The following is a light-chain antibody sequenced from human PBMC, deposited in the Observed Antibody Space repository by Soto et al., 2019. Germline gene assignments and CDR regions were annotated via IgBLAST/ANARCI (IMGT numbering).Light chain of an antibody. V-gene: IGKV3-20*01. CDR3: QQYGGSPWT. CDR1: QSVSSSY. Sequence: EIVLTQSSGTLSLSPGERATLSYRASQSVSSSYLAWYQQKPGQAPRLLIYGASSRATGIPDRFSGSGSGTDFTLTISRLEPEDFAVYYCQQYGGSPWTFGQGTKVEIK. J-gene: IGKJ1*01. CDR2: GAS.